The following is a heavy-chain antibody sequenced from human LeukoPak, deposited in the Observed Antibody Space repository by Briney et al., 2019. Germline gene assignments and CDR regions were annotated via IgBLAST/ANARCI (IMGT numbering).Heavy chain of an antibody. V-gene: IGHV1-2*02. J-gene: IGHJ4*02. CDR3: ARDGDSPMVDFDY. D-gene: IGHD5-18*01. CDR1: GYTLTDYY. CDR2: IYPNSGAT. Sequence: ASVKVSCKTSGYTLTDYYFYWVRQAPGQGLEWVGWIYPNSGATKYAQKFQGRVIMTRDTSISTAYMELSGLTSDDTAMYYCARDGDSPMVDFDYWGQGTLVTVSS.